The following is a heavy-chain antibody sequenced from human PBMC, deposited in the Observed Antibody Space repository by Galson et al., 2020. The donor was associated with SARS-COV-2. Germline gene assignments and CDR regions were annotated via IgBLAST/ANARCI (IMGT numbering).Heavy chain of an antibody. CDR2: ISSSGSTI. Sequence: GESLKISCAASGFTFSSYEMNWVRQAPGKGLEWVSYISSSGSTIYYAASGKGRFTISRDNAKNSLYLQMNSLRAEDTAVYYCARNPWTTVVTDDAFDIWGEGTMVTVSS. V-gene: IGHV3-48*03. CDR1: GFTFSSYE. J-gene: IGHJ3*02. CDR3: ARNPWTTVVTDDAFDI. D-gene: IGHD4-17*01.